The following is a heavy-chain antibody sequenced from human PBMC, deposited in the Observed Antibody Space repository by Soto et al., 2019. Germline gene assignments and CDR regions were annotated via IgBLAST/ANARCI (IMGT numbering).Heavy chain of an antibody. V-gene: IGHV3-30*18. D-gene: IGHD2-15*01. J-gene: IGHJ5*02. CDR3: AKSVIAATNWFDP. CDR2: ISYDGSNK. CDR1: GFTFSNYV. Sequence: QVRLVESGGGVVQPGRSLRLSCAASGFTFSNYVIHWVRQAPGKGLEWVAGISYDGSNKYYADSVKGRFTISRDNSKNTLYLEMNSLRAEDTAVYHCAKSVIAATNWFDPWGQGILVTVSS.